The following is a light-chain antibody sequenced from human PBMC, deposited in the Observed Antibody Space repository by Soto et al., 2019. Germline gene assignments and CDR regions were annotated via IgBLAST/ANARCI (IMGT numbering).Light chain of an antibody. CDR1: QSVSSY. J-gene: IGKJ1*01. V-gene: IGKV3-11*01. CDR3: QQRSNWPFVT. CDR2: DAS. Sequence: TRSLAPGERVAPSFRASQSVSSYLAWYQQKPGQAPRLLIYDASNRATGIPARFSGSGSGTDFTLTISSLEPEDFAVYYCQQRSNWPFVTFGQGTKVDIK.